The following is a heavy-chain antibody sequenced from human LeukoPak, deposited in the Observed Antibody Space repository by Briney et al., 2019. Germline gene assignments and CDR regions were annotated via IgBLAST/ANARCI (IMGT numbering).Heavy chain of an antibody. D-gene: IGHD6-13*01. CDR2: ISSSSSYI. V-gene: IGHV3-21*01. Sequence: GGSLRLSCAASGFTFSSYSMNWVRQAPGKGLEWVSSISSSSSYIYYADSVKGRFTISRDNAKNSLYLQMNSLRAEDTAVYYCAPTRGIAAPTDCWGQGTLVTVSS. J-gene: IGHJ4*02. CDR1: GFTFSSYS. CDR3: APTRGIAAPTDC.